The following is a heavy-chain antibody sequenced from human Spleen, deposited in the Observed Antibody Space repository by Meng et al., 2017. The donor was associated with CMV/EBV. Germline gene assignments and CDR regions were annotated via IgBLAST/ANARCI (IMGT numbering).Heavy chain of an antibody. V-gene: IGHV1-18*01. CDR1: GYTFTSYG. Sequence: ASVKVSCKASGYTFTSYGISWVRQAPGQGLEWMGWISAYNGNTNYAQKLQGRVTMTTDTSTSTAYMELRSPRSDDTAVYYCARSTLVVTPPGIWGQGTMVTVSS. D-gene: IGHD3-22*01. J-gene: IGHJ3*02. CDR2: ISAYNGNT. CDR3: ARSTLVVTPPGI.